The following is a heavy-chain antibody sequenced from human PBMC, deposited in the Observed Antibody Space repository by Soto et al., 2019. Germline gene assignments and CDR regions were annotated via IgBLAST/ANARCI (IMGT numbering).Heavy chain of an antibody. V-gene: IGHV3-30*18. CDR1: GFTFSSYG. J-gene: IGHJ6*02. Sequence: QVQLVESGGGVVQPGRSLRLSCAASGFTFSSYGMHWVRQAPGKGLEWVAVISYDGSNKYYADSVKGRFTISRDNSKNTLYLQMNSLRAEDTAVYYCAKDGHGYDFWSGAFYYYYCGMDVWGRGTTVTVSS. CDR2: ISYDGSNK. CDR3: AKDGHGYDFWSGAFYYYYCGMDV. D-gene: IGHD3-3*01.